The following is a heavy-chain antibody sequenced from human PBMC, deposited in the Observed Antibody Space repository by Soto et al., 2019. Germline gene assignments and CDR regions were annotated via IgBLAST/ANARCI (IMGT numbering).Heavy chain of an antibody. Sequence: HPGGSLRLSCAASGFTFSSYAMSWVRQAPGKGLEWVSAISGSGGSTYYADSVKGRFTISRDNSKNTLYLQMNSLRAEDTAVYYCAKGETPRTTGTTQFDYWGQGTLVTVSS. CDR2: ISGSGGST. CDR1: GFTFSSYA. D-gene: IGHD1-1*01. V-gene: IGHV3-23*01. CDR3: AKGETPRTTGTTQFDY. J-gene: IGHJ4*02.